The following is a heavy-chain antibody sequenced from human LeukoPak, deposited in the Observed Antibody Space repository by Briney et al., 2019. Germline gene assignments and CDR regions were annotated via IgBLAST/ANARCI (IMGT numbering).Heavy chain of an antibody. CDR1: GGTFSSYA. D-gene: IGHD2-8*01. J-gene: IGHJ4*02. CDR3: AREGREAAMGY. CDR2: IISIFGTA. V-gene: IGHV1-69*05. Sequence: SVKVSCKASGGTFSSYAISWVRQAPGQGLERMGGIISIFGTANYAQKFQGRVTITTDESTSTAYMELSSLRSEDTAVYYCAREGREAAMGYWGQGTLVTVSS.